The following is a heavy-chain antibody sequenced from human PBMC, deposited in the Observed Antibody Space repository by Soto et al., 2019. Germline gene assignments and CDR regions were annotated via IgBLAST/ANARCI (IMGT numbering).Heavy chain of an antibody. CDR1: GGSISSYY. CDR2: IYYSGST. D-gene: IGHD5-12*01. Sequence: SETLSLTCTVSGGSISSYYWSWIRQPPGKGLEWIGYIYYSGSTNYNPSLKSRVTISVDTSKNSLYLQMNSLRAEDTAVYYFGRADSCYAHGYYYYGMDVWGQGTTVTVSS. V-gene: IGHV4-59*12. CDR3: GRADSCYAHGYYYYGMDV. J-gene: IGHJ6*02.